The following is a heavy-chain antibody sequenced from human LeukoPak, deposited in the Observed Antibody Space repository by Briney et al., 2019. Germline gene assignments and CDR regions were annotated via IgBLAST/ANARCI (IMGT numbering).Heavy chain of an antibody. CDR2: INPSGGST. CDR1: GYTFTNYY. Sequence: ASVKVSCKASGYTFTNYYMHWVRQAPGQGLEWMGIINPSGGSTSYAQKFQGRVTMTRDTSTSTVYMELSSLRSEDTALYYCASHGDSYYVFSYWGQGTLLTVSS. CDR3: ASHGDSYYVFSY. J-gene: IGHJ4*02. V-gene: IGHV1-46*01. D-gene: IGHD3-22*01.